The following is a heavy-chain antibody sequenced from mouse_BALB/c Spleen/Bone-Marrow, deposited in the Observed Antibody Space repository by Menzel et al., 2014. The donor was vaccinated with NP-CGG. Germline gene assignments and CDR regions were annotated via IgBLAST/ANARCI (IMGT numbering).Heavy chain of an antibody. CDR2: IHYSGST. D-gene: IGHD2-14*01. V-gene: IGHV3-1*02. J-gene: IGHJ3*01. Sequence: EVQVVESGPDLVKPSQSLSLTCTVTGYSITSGYCWHWIRQPPGNTLAWMAYIHYSGSTNYNPSLKGRISITRDTSKNQFFLQVKSVTTEDTATYDGAREGRYEAYFPYWGQGTLVTVSA. CDR3: AREGRYEAYFPY. CDR1: GYSITSGYC.